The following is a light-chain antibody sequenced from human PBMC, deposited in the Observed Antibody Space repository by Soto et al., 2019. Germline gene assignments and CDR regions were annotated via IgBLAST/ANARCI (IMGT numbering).Light chain of an antibody. CDR3: GTWDSSRSAVV. V-gene: IGLV1-51*01. CDR2: DNN. J-gene: IGLJ2*01. Sequence: QSVLTQPPSVSAAPGQKVTISCSGSSSNIGNNYVSWYQQLPGTAPKLLIYDNNKRPSGILDRFSGSKSGTSATLGITGLQTGDEADYYCGTWDSSRSAVVFAGGTKVTVL. CDR1: SSNIGNNY.